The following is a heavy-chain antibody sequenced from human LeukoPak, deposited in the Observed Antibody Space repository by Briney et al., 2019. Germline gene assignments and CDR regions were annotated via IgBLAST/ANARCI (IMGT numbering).Heavy chain of an antibody. V-gene: IGHV4-61*01. CDR1: GGSVSSGLNK. D-gene: IGHD2-15*01. CDR3: AKETECSGGTCYSYGWFDP. CDR2: ISYSGGA. J-gene: IGHJ5*02. Sequence: SETLSLTRTVSGGSVSSGLNKWSWIRQPPGKGLEWIGDISYSGGASYNPSLRSRVTISVDWSTNQFSLTLGSVNAADTAVYYCAKETECSGGTCYSYGWFDPWGQGTQVIVSS.